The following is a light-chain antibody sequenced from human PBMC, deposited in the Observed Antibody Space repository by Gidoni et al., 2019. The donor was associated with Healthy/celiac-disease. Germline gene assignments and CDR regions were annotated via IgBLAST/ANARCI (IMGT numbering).Light chain of an antibody. CDR2: DAS. J-gene: IGKJ3*01. V-gene: IGKV1-33*01. CDR1: QDISNY. CDR3: QQYDNLPPYPGT. Sequence: DIQMTQSPSSLSASVGDRVTITCQASQDISNYLNWYQQKPGKAPKLLIYDASNLETGVPSRFSGSGSGTDFTFTISSLQPEDIATYYCQQYDNLPPYPGTFGPGTKVDIK.